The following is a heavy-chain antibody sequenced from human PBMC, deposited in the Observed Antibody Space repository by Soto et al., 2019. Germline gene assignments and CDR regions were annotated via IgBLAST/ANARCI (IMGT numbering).Heavy chain of an antibody. D-gene: IGHD2-8*02. CDR1: GFTFSDYY. Sequence: QVQLVESGGGSVKPGGSLRLSCAASGFTFSDYYMSWIRQAPGKGLEWVSYISSSSSYTNYADSVKGRFTISRDNAKNSLYLQMNSLRAEDTAVYYCARVLVLRRQGFDYWGQGTLVTVSS. V-gene: IGHV3-11*06. CDR2: ISSSSSYT. CDR3: ARVLVLRRQGFDY. J-gene: IGHJ4*02.